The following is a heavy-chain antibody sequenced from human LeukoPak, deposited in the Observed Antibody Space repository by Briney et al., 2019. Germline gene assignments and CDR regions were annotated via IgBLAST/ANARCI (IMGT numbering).Heavy chain of an antibody. J-gene: IGHJ4*02. CDR3: AKAQLGYCSSTSCGSFDY. D-gene: IGHD2-2*01. CDR1: GFTFSSYG. Sequence: GGSLRLSCAASGFTFSSYGMHWVRQAPGKGLEWVSAISGSGGSTYYADSVKGRFTISRDNSKNTLYLQMNSLRAEDTAVYYCAKAQLGYCSSTSCGSFDYWGQGTLVTVSS. V-gene: IGHV3-23*01. CDR2: ISGSGGST.